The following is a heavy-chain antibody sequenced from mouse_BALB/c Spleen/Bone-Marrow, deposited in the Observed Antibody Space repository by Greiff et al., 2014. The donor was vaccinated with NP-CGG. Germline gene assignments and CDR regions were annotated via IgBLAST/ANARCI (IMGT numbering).Heavy chain of an antibody. J-gene: IGHJ4*01. CDR2: IWSDGST. V-gene: IGHV2-6*03. CDR3: ARSYGNYGAMDY. D-gene: IGHD2-1*01. CDR1: GFSLINYG. Sequence: VKLVESGPGLVAPSQSRSITCTVSGFSLINYGVHWVRQPPGKGLEWLLVIWSDGSTTYNSALKSRLSISKDNSKSQVFLKMNSLQTDDTALYYCARSYGNYGAMDYWGQGTSVTVSS.